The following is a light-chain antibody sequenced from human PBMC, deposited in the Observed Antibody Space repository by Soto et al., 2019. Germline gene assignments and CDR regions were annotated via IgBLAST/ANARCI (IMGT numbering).Light chain of an antibody. J-gene: IGLJ1*01. CDR2: EVT. V-gene: IGLV2-8*01. Sequence: QSVLTQPPSASGSPRQSVTISCTGTSSDIGYYNYVSWYQQHPGKAPKLLIYEVTKRPSGVPDRFSGSKSGNTASLTVSGLQAEDEADYYCSSFAGVSTVFGTGTKVTVL. CDR3: SSFAGVSTV. CDR1: SSDIGYYNY.